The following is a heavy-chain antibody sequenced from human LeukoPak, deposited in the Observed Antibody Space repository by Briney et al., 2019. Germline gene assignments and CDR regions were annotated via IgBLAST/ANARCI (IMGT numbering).Heavy chain of an antibody. CDR2: ISGSGGST. J-gene: IGHJ4*02. Sequence: GGSLRLSCAASGFTFSSYAMSWVRQAPGKGLEWVSAISGSGGSTYYADSVKGRFTISRDNSKNTLYLQMNSLRAEDTAVYYRAKVSYGSGSYYGTLSYWGQGTLVTVSS. CDR1: GFTFSSYA. D-gene: IGHD3-10*01. CDR3: AKVSYGSGSYYGTLSY. V-gene: IGHV3-23*01.